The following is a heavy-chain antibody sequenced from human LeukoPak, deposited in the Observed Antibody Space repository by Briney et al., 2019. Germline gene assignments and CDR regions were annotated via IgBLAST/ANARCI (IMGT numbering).Heavy chain of an antibody. Sequence: PGGSLRLSCIASGFTFSNFAMMWVRQAPGKGLEWVSAIHAGGDSTVYADAVRGRFTISRDNSNNALYLQMNELRADDTAVYYCARDPNGDYIGAFDFWGQGTMVTVS. D-gene: IGHD4-17*01. J-gene: IGHJ3*01. V-gene: IGHV3-23*01. CDR3: ARDPNGDYIGAFDF. CDR2: IHAGGDST. CDR1: GFTFSNFA.